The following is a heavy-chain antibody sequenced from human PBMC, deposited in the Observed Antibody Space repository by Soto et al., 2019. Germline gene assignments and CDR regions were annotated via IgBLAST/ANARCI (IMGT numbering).Heavy chain of an antibody. CDR3: ARGLRAYSSSWYYGWFDP. J-gene: IGHJ5*02. V-gene: IGHV4-4*07. D-gene: IGHD6-13*01. CDR2: IYTSGST. CDR1: GGSIISYY. Sequence: PSETLSLTCTVSGGSIISYYWSWIRQPAGKGLEWIGRIYTSGSTNYNPSLKSRVTMSVDTSKNQFSLKLSSVTAADTAVYYCARGLRAYSSSWYYGWFDPWGQGTLVTVS.